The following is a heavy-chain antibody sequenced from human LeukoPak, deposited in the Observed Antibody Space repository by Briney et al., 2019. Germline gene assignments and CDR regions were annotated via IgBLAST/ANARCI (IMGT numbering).Heavy chain of an antibody. D-gene: IGHD3-10*01. Sequence: SETLSLTCAVYGGSFSGYYWSWIRQPPGKGLEWIGEINHSGSTNYNPSLKSRVTISVDTSKNQFSLKLSSVTAADTAVYYCARDGGSGSYSVPWDYYYYMDVWGKGTTVTVSS. J-gene: IGHJ6*03. CDR1: GGSFSGYY. V-gene: IGHV4-34*01. CDR3: ARDGGSGSYSVPWDYYYYMDV. CDR2: INHSGST.